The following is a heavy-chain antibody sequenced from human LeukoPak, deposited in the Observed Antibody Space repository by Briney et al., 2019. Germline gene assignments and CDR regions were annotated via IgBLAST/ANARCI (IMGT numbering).Heavy chain of an antibody. CDR1: GYRFTSYW. CDR3: ATGGDSSTSCYRCFNY. V-gene: IGHV5-51*01. J-gene: IGHJ4*02. Sequence: GESLKISCKGSGYRFTSYWIGWVRQMPGKGLEWMGIIYPGDSDTRYSPSFQGQVTVSVDKSISTAYLQWNSLKASDTAMYYCATGGDSSTSCYRCFNYWGQGTLVTVSS. CDR2: IYPGDSDT. D-gene: IGHD2-2*02.